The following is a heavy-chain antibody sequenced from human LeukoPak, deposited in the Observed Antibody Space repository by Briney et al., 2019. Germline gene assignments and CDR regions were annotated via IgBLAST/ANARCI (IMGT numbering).Heavy chain of an antibody. CDR2: VSRFGGTT. CDR3: VKHVGSRWSNNRFDP. V-gene: IGHV3-23*01. CDR1: GLTFDSYA. Sequence: HPGGSLRLSCAASGLTFDSYAMSWVRQAPGKGLEWVSAVSRFGGTTYYADSAKGRFTISRDNSNNTVYLQMNSLRVGDTALYYCVKHVGSRWSNNRFDPWGQGTLVTVS. D-gene: IGHD6-13*01. J-gene: IGHJ5*02.